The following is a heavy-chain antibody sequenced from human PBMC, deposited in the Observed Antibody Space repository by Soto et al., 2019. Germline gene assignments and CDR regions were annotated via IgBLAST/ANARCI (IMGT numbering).Heavy chain of an antibody. CDR2: IHHTGKT. CDR1: GGSVNYHTFH. J-gene: IGHJ5*02. V-gene: IGHV4-39*02. D-gene: IGHD1-26*01. CDR3: APYSTVSGWFDP. Sequence: LLQESGPGLVKPSETLSLTCSVSGGSVNYHTFHWAWIRQPPGKGLEWIGNIHHTGKTYYNPPLESRLTMSVDTSRNLFSLQLTSVTAADTAVYYCAPYSTVSGWFDPWGQGTLVTISS.